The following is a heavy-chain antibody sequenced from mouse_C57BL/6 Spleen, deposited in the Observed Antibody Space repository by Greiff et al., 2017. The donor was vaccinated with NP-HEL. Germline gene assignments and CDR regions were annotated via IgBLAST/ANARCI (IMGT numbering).Heavy chain of an antibody. Sequence: QVQLQQPGAELVKPGASVKLSCKASGYTFTSYWMHWVKQRPGQDLEWIGMIHPNSGSTNYNEKFKSKATLTVDKSSSTAYMQLSSLTSEDSAVYYCARWGTTVVGDYWGQGTTLTVSS. CDR1: GYTFTSYW. V-gene: IGHV1-64*01. J-gene: IGHJ2*01. CDR3: ARWGTTVVGDY. D-gene: IGHD1-1*01. CDR2: IHPNSGST.